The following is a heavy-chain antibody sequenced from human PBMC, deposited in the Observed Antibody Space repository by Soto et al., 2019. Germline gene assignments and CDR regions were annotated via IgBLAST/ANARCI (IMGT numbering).Heavy chain of an antibody. CDR2: IYYSGST. V-gene: IGHV4-59*01. CDR1: GGSISSYY. J-gene: IGHJ5*02. D-gene: IGHD5-12*01. CDR3: ARSPATILFFDP. Sequence: ETLSLTCTVAGGSISSYYGSWIRQPPGKGLEWIGYIYYSGSTNYNPSLKSRVTISVDTSKNQFSLKLSSVTAADTAVYYCARSPATILFFDPWGQGTLVTVSS.